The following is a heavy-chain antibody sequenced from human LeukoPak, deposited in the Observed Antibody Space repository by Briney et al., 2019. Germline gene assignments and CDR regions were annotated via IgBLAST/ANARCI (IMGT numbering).Heavy chain of an antibody. Sequence: KSSETLSLTCTVSGGSISSYYWSWIRQPPGKGLELIGYIHHSGSTDYNPSLKRRVTISIDTSKTQFSLILSSVTAAETAVYYCARGARGYSYGPYDYWGQGTLVTVSS. V-gene: IGHV4-59*01. CDR1: GGSISSYY. CDR3: ARGARGYSYGPYDY. J-gene: IGHJ4*02. CDR2: IHHSGST. D-gene: IGHD5-18*01.